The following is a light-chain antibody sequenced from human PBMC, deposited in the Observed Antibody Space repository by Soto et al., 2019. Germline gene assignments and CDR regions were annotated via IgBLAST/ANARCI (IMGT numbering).Light chain of an antibody. J-gene: IGKJ1*01. CDR3: QHYNSYSEA. CDR1: PTISSW. CDR2: KAS. Sequence: DIQMTQSPSTLSGSVGDRVTITCRASPTISSWLAWYQQKPGKAPKLLIYKASTLKRGVPSRFSGSGSGTEFTLTISRLQPDDFATYYCQHYNSYSEAFGQGPKVELK. V-gene: IGKV1-5*03.